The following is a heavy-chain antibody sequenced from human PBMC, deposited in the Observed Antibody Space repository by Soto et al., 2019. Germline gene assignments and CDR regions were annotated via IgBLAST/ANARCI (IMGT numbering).Heavy chain of an antibody. CDR1: GYTFTSYG. J-gene: IGHJ4*02. D-gene: IGHD6-13*01. Sequence: QVQLVQSGAEVKKPGASVKVSCKASGYTFTSYGISWVRQAPGQGLEWMGWISAYNGNTNYAQKLQGRVTMTTDTSXNTAYMELRSLRSDDTAVYYCARACEYSSSWYCFDYWGQGTLVTVSS. V-gene: IGHV1-18*01. CDR2: ISAYNGNT. CDR3: ARACEYSSSWYCFDY.